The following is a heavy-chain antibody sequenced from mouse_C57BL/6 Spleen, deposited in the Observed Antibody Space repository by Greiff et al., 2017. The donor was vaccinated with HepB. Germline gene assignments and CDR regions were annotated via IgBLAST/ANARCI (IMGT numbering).Heavy chain of an antibody. Sequence: QVQLQQPGAELVKPGASVKLSCKASGYTFTSYWMQWVKQRPGQGLEWIGEIDPSDSYTNYNQKFKGKATLTVDTSSSTAYMQLSSLTSEDSAVYYCARSMITTEWYFDVWGTGTTVTVSS. CDR1: GYTFTSYW. J-gene: IGHJ1*03. CDR2: IDPSDSYT. CDR3: ARSMITTEWYFDV. V-gene: IGHV1-50*01. D-gene: IGHD2-4*01.